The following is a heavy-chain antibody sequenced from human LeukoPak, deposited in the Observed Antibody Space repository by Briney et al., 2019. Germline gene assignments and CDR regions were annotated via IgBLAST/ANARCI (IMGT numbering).Heavy chain of an antibody. V-gene: IGHV3-11*04. CDR3: ARANDFDYYYYMDV. CDR2: ISSSGSTI. J-gene: IGHJ6*03. CDR1: GFTFSDYY. Sequence: PGGSLRLSCAASGFTFSDYYMSWIRQAPGKGLEWVSYISSSGSTIYYADSVKGRFTISRDNAKNSLYLQMNSLRAEDTAVYYCARANDFDYYYYMDVWGKGTTVTVSS. D-gene: IGHD3-3*01.